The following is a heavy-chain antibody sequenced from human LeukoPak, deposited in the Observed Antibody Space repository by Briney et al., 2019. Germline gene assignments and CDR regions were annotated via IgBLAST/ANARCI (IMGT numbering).Heavy chain of an antibody. D-gene: IGHD2-21*01. CDR2: IYYSGST. J-gene: IGHJ4*02. CDR3: ARAFCVGECFVLHIFFDS. V-gene: IGHV4-39*07. CDR1: GGSISSSSYY. Sequence: SETLSLTCTVSGGSISSSSYYWGWICQPPGKGLEWIGSIYYSGSTYYNPSLKSRVTISVDTSKNQFSLKLRSMQASDTAVYYCARAFCVGECFVLHIFFDSWGQGTLVTVSS.